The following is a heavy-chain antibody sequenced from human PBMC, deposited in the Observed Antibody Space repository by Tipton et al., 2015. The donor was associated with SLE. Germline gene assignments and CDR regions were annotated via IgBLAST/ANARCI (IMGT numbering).Heavy chain of an antibody. CDR1: GASISSSGNF. CDR2: IYTVGDT. V-gene: IGHV4-61*09. D-gene: IGHD3-10*01. Sequence: TLSLTCTVSGASISSSGNFWSWVRQPAGKGLEWIGHIYTVGDTNYNPSLKSRATISVDTSKNQFSLKLSSVTAADTAVYYCARDRGYGMDVWGQGTTVTVSS. J-gene: IGHJ6*02. CDR3: ARDRGYGMDV.